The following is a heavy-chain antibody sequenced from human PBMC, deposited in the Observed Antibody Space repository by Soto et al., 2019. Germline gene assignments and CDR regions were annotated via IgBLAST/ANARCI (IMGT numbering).Heavy chain of an antibody. D-gene: IGHD3-22*01. CDR3: MLGSGWKDFDY. V-gene: IGHV4-39*01. CDR1: GGSITSSSYY. Sequence: TLSLTCTDSGGSITSSSYYWGWIRQPPGKGLEWIGNIYYSGSTYYNPSLKSRVTISVDTSKNQFSLKLSSVTAADTAVYYCMLGSGWKDFDYWGQGTLVTVSS. CDR2: IYYSGST. J-gene: IGHJ4*02.